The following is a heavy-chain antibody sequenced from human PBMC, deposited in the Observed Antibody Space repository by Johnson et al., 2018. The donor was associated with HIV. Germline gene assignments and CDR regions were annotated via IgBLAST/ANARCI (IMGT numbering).Heavy chain of an antibody. CDR1: GFTFDDYA. Sequence: VQLVESGGGLVKPGGSLRLSCAASGFTFDDYAMHWIRQTPGKGLEWVSGISWNSGNIDYADSVKGRFTISRDNAKNSLYLQMNSLSAEDTAVYYCAKLDVSLDAFDIWGQGTMVTVSS. D-gene: IGHD5/OR15-5a*01. CDR3: AKLDVSLDAFDI. J-gene: IGHJ3*02. CDR2: ISWNSGNI. V-gene: IGHV3-9*01.